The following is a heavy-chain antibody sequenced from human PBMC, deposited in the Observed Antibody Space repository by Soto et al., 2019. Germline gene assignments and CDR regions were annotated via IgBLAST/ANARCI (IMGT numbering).Heavy chain of an antibody. CDR3: ARGSRFDY. CDR2: ISSTSSLI. V-gene: IGHV3-48*02. Sequence: GGSLRLSCAASGFAFSSYSMNWVRQAPGKGLEWVAYISSTSSLIYYADSVKGRFTISRDYVKKSAFLQMSSLRDEDTAIYYCARGSRFDYWGQGTLVTVSS. J-gene: IGHJ4*02. CDR1: GFAFSSYS.